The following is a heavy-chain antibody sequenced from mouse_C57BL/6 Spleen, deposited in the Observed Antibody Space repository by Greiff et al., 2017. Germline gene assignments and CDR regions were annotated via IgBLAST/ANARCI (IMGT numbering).Heavy chain of an antibody. CDR1: GFHIKNTY. D-gene: IGHD2-4*01. V-gene: IGHV14-3*01. CDR3: ARRDHYDYAMDY. J-gene: IGHJ4*01. Sequence: VQLQQSVAELVRPGASVKLSCTASGFHIKNTYMHWVKQRPEQGLEWIGRIVPANGNTKYAPKFQGKATITADTASNPAYLQLSRLPSEDTAIYYCARRDHYDYAMDYWGQGTSVTVYS. CDR2: IVPANGNT.